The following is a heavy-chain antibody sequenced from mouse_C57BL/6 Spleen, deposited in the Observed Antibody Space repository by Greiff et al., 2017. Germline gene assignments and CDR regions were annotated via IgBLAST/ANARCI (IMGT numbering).Heavy chain of an antibody. CDR3: ARESPDYAMDY. CDR2: ISSGSSTI. CDR1: GFTFSDYG. J-gene: IGHJ4*01. V-gene: IGHV5-17*01. Sequence: EVNVVESGGGLVKPGGSLKLSCAASGFTFSDYGMHWVRQAPEKGLEWVAYISSGSSTIYYADTVKGRFTISRDNAKNTLFLQMTSLRSEDTAMYYWARESPDYAMDYWGQGTSVTVSS.